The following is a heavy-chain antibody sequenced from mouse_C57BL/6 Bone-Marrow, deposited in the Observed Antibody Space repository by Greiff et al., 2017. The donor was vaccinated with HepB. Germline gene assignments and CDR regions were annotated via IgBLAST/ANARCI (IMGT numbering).Heavy chain of an antibody. CDR1: GYTFTSYW. CDR3: TRWHYYGSSFQLAWFAY. V-gene: IGHV1-5*01. Sequence: EVQLQESGTVLARPGASVKMSCKTSGYTFTSYWMHWVKQRPGQGLEWIGAIYPGNSDTSYNQKFKGKAKLTAVTSASTAYMELSSLTNEDSAVYYCTRWHYYGSSFQLAWFAYWGQGTLVTVSA. J-gene: IGHJ3*01. CDR2: IYPGNSDT. D-gene: IGHD1-1*01.